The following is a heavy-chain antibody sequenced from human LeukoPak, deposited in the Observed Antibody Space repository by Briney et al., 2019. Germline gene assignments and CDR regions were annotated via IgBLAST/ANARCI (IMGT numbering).Heavy chain of an antibody. J-gene: IGHJ4*02. Sequence: GGSLRLSCAASGFTFGSYGMHWVRQAPGKGLEWVTFIRSDGSNKYYADSVKGRFTISRDNSKNTLYLQMNSLRAEDTAVYYCARGVRGVAYWGQGTLVTVSS. CDR1: GFTFGSYG. CDR3: ARGVRGVAY. CDR2: IRSDGSNK. D-gene: IGHD3-10*01. V-gene: IGHV3-30*02.